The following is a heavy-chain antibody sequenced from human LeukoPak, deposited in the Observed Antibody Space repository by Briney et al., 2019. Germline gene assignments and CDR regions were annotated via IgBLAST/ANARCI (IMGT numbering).Heavy chain of an antibody. D-gene: IGHD4-17*01. CDR1: GFTFSSYI. J-gene: IGHJ4*02. CDR2: ISTSSSYI. V-gene: IGHV3-21*01. Sequence: GGSLRLSCAASGFTFSSYIMHWVRQAPGKGLEWVSSISTSSSYIYYADSVKGRFTISRDNAKNSLYLQMNSLRAEDTAVYYCARRYGDYVGSFEYWGQGTQVTVSS. CDR3: ARRYGDYVGSFEY.